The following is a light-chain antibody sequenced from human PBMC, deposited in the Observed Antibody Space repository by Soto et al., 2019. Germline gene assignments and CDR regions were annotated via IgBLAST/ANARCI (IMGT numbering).Light chain of an antibody. J-gene: IGKJ4*01. Sequence: EIVMTQSPATLSVSPGERATLSCRASQSVNNNLAWYQQKPCQAPKLVNSGASSRATGNPARFSGRGSGTTFPLTISSLQSEAFAVYYCQQYNNWPLTFGGGTKVEIK. CDR1: QSVNNN. V-gene: IGKV3-15*01. CDR2: GAS. CDR3: QQYNNWPLT.